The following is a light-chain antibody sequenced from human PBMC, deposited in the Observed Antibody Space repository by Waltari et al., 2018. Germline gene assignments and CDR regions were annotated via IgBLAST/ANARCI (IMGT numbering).Light chain of an antibody. Sequence: QSALTQPASVSGSPGQSITISCTGTSSDVGAYNYVSWYQQHPGKAPKLMIYDVSNRPSGVSNRFSGSKSGNTASLTISGLQAEDEADYYCSSYTRSRTRVFGGGTKLTV. CDR3: SSYTRSRTRV. V-gene: IGLV2-14*03. J-gene: IGLJ3*02. CDR2: DVS. CDR1: SSDVGAYNY.